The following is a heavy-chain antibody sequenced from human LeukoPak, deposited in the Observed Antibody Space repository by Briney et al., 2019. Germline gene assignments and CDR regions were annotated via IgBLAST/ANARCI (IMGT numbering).Heavy chain of an antibody. CDR1: GFTFSSFW. D-gene: IGHD2-21*02. Sequence: GGSLRLSCAASGFTFSSFWMSWVRHAPGKGREWVANIKQDGSEKYYVDSVKGRFPISRDNAKNSLYLQMNSLRAEDTAVYYCARALWSRMTAYNRFDPWGQGTLVTVAA. CDR2: IKQDGSEK. V-gene: IGHV3-7*01. J-gene: IGHJ5*02. CDR3: ARALWSRMTAYNRFDP.